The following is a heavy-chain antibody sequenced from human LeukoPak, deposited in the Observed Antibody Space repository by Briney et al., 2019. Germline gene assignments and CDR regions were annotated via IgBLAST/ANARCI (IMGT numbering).Heavy chain of an antibody. CDR2: FDPEDGET. J-gene: IGHJ6*03. D-gene: IGHD2-2*01. CDR1: GFTFSSYA. Sequence: GGSLRLSCAASGFTFSSYAMHWVRQAPGKGLEWMGGFDPEDGETIYAQKFQGRVTMTEDTSTDTAYMELSSLRSEDTAVYYCATAAGSAADQYYYYYYYMDVWGKGTTVTVSS. CDR3: ATAAGSAADQYYYYYYYMDV. V-gene: IGHV1-24*01.